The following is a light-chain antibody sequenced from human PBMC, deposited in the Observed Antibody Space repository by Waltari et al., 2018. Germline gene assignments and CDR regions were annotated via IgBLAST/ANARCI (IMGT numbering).Light chain of an antibody. J-gene: IGLJ1*01. CDR1: KNNVGTQG. V-gene: IGLV10-54*04. CDR3: SAWDISLNVHV. CDR2: RDM. Sequence: QAGLTQPPSVSTGLRQTATLTCTGNKNNVGTQGAAWLQHHQGHPPKLLSYRDMNRPSGISERFSASRSGNTASLTITGLQPEDEADYYCSAWDISLNVHVFGTGTKVTVL.